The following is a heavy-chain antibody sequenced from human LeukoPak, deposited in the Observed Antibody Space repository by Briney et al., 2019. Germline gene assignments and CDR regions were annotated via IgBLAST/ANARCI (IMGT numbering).Heavy chain of an antibody. Sequence: SETLSLTCAVYGGSFSGYYWSWIRQLPGKGLEWIGEINHSGSTNYNPSLKSRVTISVDTSKNQFSLKLSSVTAADTAVYYCAINGGGPLAISTFDYWGQGTLVTVSS. CDR3: AINGGGPLAISTFDY. CDR1: GGSFSGYY. D-gene: IGHD3-16*01. CDR2: INHSGST. V-gene: IGHV4-34*01. J-gene: IGHJ4*02.